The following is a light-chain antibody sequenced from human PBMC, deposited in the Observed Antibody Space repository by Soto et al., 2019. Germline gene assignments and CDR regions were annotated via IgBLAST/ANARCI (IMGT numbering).Light chain of an antibody. CDR3: CSYGGSTSFVV. CDR1: SSDVGSYNV. J-gene: IGLJ1*01. CDR2: EAN. V-gene: IGLV2-23*02. Sequence: QSVLTQPASVSGSPGQSITISCTGTSSDVGSYNVVSWYQQHPGKAPKLMIYEANKRPSAVSHRFSGSKTGDTASLTISGLQTEDEADYYCCSYGGSTSFVVFGTGTKVTVL.